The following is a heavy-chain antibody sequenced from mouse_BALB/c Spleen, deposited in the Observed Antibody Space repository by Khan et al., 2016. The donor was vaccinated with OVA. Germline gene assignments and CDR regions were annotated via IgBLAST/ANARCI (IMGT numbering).Heavy chain of an antibody. CDR3: ARSTYRYAFVY. J-gene: IGHJ3*01. CDR2: IIYTGYT. V-gene: IGHV3-8*02. CDR1: GDSITTGY. Sequence: EVQLQESGPSLVKPSQTLSLICSFTGDSITTGYWNWIRKFPGNTLEYMGYIIYTGYTYYNPSLKSRISITRHTSINPYYLQLNSVTDEDTATYYCARSTYRYAFVYWGQGTLVTVSA. D-gene: IGHD2-14*01.